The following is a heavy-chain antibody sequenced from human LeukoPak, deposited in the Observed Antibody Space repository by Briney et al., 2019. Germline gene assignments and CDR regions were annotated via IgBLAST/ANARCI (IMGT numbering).Heavy chain of an antibody. Sequence: SQTLSLTCTVSGGSISSGDYYWSRIRQPPGKGLEWFGYIYYSGSTYYNPSLKSRLTISVDTSKTQFSLKLSSVTAADTAVYYCARDVWSGYYTYFDYWGQGTLVTVSS. CDR1: GGSISSGDYY. CDR3: ARDVWSGYYTYFDY. CDR2: IYYSGST. V-gene: IGHV4-30-4*01. J-gene: IGHJ4*02. D-gene: IGHD3-3*01.